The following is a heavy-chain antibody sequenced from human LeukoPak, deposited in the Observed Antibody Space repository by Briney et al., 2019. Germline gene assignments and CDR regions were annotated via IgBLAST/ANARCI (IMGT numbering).Heavy chain of an antibody. Sequence: ASVKASCKASGDTFTSYGISGVRQAPGQGLEWMGWISAYNDYTKYVQNLQGRVTMTTDTSTTTAYMELRSLRSDDTAVYYCARVATTSRDFDYWGQGTLVTVSS. CDR1: GDTFTSYG. CDR2: ISAYNDYT. CDR3: ARVATTSRDFDY. J-gene: IGHJ4*02. D-gene: IGHD1-1*01. V-gene: IGHV1-18*01.